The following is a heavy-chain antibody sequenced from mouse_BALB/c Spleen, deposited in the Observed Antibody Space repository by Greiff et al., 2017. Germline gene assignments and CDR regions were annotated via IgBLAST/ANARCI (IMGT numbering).Heavy chain of an antibody. CDR1: GFNIKDYY. CDR3: ASYYGSSFAY. Sequence: VQLQQSGAELVRSGASVKLSCTASGFNIKDYYMHWVKQRPEQGLEWIGWIDPENGNTIYDPKFQGKASITADTSSNTAYLQLSSLTSEDTAVYYCASYYGSSFAYWGQGTLVTVSA. D-gene: IGHD1-1*01. CDR2: IDPENGNT. V-gene: IGHV14-1*02. J-gene: IGHJ3*01.